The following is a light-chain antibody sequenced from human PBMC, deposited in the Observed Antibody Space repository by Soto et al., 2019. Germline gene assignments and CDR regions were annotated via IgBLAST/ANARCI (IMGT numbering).Light chain of an antibody. J-gene: IGLJ3*02. CDR2: DND. Sequence: QSLLTQPPSVSAAPGQKVTVSCSGSRSNIGNNYVSWYQHLPGTAPKLLIYDNDKRPSGIPDRFSASKSGTSATLDITGLQTGDEADYYCEAWDSNLSGGVFGGGTKLTVL. V-gene: IGLV1-51*01. CDR3: EAWDSNLSGGV. CDR1: RSNIGNNY.